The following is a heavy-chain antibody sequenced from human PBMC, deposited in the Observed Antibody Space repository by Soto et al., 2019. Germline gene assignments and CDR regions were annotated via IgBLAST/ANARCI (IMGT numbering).Heavy chain of an antibody. CDR2: LAHDGRTT. CDR3: ARDWGSRGWYNWFDP. J-gene: IGHJ5*02. CDR1: GFTVNDYG. Sequence: QVQLVESGGGVVQPGRSLRLSCAASGFTVNDYGMHWVRQAPGKGLEWVAILAHDGRTTYFGDSVRGRLTVSRDESENTLYLQMDNLRTDDTAIYYCARDWGSRGWYNWFDPWGQGILVTVSS. V-gene: IGHV3-30*03. D-gene: IGHD6-19*01.